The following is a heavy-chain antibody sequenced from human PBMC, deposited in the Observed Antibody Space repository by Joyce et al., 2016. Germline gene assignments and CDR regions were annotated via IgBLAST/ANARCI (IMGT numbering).Heavy chain of an antibody. CDR1: GFSSSNFG. J-gene: IGHJ4*02. CDR2: ITFDGRNK. CDR3: AREKEGYCTGGGCDFGY. Sequence: QVQLVESGGGVVQPGRSLRLSCAASGFSSSNFGMHWVRQAPGKGLEWVSVITFDGRNKYYADSVKGRFTISRDNSKNTLYLQMNSLRVEDTAIYYCAREKEGYCTGGGCDFGYWGQGALVTVSS. V-gene: IGHV3-33*05. D-gene: IGHD2-8*02.